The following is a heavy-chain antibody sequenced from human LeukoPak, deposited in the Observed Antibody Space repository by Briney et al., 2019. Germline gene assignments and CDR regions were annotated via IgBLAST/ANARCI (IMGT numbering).Heavy chain of an antibody. CDR1: GFTFSSYA. D-gene: IGHD4-17*01. CDR2: IGSSGDIT. CDR3: AKDVDNGDYVVY. Sequence: PGGSLRLSCAASGFTFSSYAMSWVRQAPGMGLEWVSSIGSSGDITYYADSVKGRFTISRDNSKNTLYLQMNSLRAEDTAVYYYAKDVDNGDYVVYWGQGTLVTVSS. J-gene: IGHJ4*02. V-gene: IGHV3-23*01.